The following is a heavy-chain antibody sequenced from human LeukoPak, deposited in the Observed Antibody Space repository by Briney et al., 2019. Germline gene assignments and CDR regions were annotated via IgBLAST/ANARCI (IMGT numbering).Heavy chain of an antibody. CDR2: IYSGGST. Sequence: GGSLRLSCAASGFTVSSNYMSWVRQARGKGLEWVSVIYSGGSTYYADSVKGRFTISRDNSKNTLYLQMNSLRAEDTAVYYCARVPTYYDSSGYFDYWGQGTLVTVSS. CDR3: ARVPTYYDSSGYFDY. D-gene: IGHD3-22*01. CDR1: GFTVSSNY. V-gene: IGHV3-53*01. J-gene: IGHJ4*02.